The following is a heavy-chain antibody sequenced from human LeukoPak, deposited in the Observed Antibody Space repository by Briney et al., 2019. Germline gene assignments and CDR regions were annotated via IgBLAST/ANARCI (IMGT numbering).Heavy chain of an antibody. D-gene: IGHD5-18*01. V-gene: IGHV4-59*01. CDR1: GGSISSYY. CDR3: ARLGYSYGLGYYYYMDV. Sequence: PSETLSLTCTVSGGSISSYYWSWIRQPPGKGLEWIGYIYYSGSTNYNPSLKSRVTISVDTSKNQFSLKLSSVTAADTAVYYRARLGYSYGLGYYYYMDVWGKGTTVTVTS. J-gene: IGHJ6*03. CDR2: IYYSGST.